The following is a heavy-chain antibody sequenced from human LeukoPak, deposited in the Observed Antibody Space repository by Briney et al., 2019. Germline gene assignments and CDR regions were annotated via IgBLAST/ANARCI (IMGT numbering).Heavy chain of an antibody. J-gene: IGHJ6*03. V-gene: IGHV1-69*13. Sequence: WASVKVSCKASGGTFSSYAISWVRQAPGQGLEWMGRIIPIFGTANYAQKFQGRVTITADESTSTAYMELSSLRSEDTAVYYCARGTVVVVPAGYYYMDVWGKGTTVTVSS. CDR3: ARGTVVVVPAGYYYMDV. D-gene: IGHD2-2*01. CDR2: IIPIFGTA. CDR1: GGTFSSYA.